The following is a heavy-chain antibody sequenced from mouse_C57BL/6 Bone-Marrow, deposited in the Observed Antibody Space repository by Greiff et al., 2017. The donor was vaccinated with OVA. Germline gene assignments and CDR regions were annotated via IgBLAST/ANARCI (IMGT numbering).Heavy chain of an antibody. D-gene: IGHD6-5*01. Sequence: DVMLVESGGGLVKPGGSLKLSCAASGFTFSDYGMHWVRQAPEKGLEGVAYISSGSSTIYYADTVKGRFTISRDNAKNTLFLQMTSLRSEDTAMYYCAKGPMVDYWGQGTTLTVSS. V-gene: IGHV5-17*01. J-gene: IGHJ2*01. CDR2: ISSGSSTI. CDR3: AKGPMVDY. CDR1: GFTFSDYG.